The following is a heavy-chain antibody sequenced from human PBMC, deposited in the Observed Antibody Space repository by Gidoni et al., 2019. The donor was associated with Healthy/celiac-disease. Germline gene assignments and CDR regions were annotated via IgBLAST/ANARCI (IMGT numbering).Heavy chain of an antibody. V-gene: IGHV3-30*04. Sequence: VQLVDSGGGVVRPGRSLSLSFAAPGFTFRGYAMPWVRQAPGQGLEWVAVISYDGSNKYYADSVKVRFTISRDNSKNTLYLQMNSLIAEDTAVYYCARECSCIAARFYYYYGMDVWGQGTTVTVSS. CDR1: GFTFRGYA. CDR2: ISYDGSNK. CDR3: ARECSCIAARFYYYYGMDV. J-gene: IGHJ6*02. D-gene: IGHD6-6*01.